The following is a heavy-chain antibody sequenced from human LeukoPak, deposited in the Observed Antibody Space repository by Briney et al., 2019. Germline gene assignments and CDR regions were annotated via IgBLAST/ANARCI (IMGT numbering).Heavy chain of an antibody. CDR2: ISYDGSNK. Sequence: GGSLRLSCAASGFTFSSYSMHWVRQAPGKGLEWVAVISYDGSNKYYADSVKGRFTIPRDNSKNTLYLQMNSLRAEDTAVYYCAREGSNYRYGFRGGYIRTHYFDYWGQGTLVTVSS. CDR1: GFTFSSYS. D-gene: IGHD5-24*01. CDR3: AREGSNYRYGFRGGYIRTHYFDY. V-gene: IGHV3-30*04. J-gene: IGHJ4*02.